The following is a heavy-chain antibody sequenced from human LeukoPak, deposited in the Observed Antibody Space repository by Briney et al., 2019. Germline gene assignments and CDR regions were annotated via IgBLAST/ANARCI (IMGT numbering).Heavy chain of an antibody. CDR3: ARTTEGGYTYDYFYYYYMDV. CDR1: GGSFSGYY. CDR2: INHSGST. Sequence: SETLSLTCAVYGGSFSGYYWSWVRQPPGKGLEWIGEINHSGSTNYNPSLKSRVTISVDTSKNQFSLKLSSVTAADTAVYYCARTTEGGYTYDYFYYYYMDVWGKGTTVTISS. V-gene: IGHV4-34*01. D-gene: IGHD5-18*01. J-gene: IGHJ6*03.